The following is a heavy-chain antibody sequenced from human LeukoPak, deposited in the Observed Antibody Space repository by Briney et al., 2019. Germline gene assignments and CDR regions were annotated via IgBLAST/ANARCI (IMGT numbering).Heavy chain of an antibody. Sequence: GGFLRLSCAASGFTFSSYAMSWVRQAPGKGLEWVSAISGSGGSTYYADSVKGRFTISRDNSKNTLYLQMNSLRAEDTAVYYCAKMGWDIVLMVYVYFDYWGQGTLVTVSS. CDR3: AKMGWDIVLMVYVYFDY. J-gene: IGHJ4*02. CDR2: ISGSGGST. V-gene: IGHV3-23*01. D-gene: IGHD2-8*01. CDR1: GFTFSSYA.